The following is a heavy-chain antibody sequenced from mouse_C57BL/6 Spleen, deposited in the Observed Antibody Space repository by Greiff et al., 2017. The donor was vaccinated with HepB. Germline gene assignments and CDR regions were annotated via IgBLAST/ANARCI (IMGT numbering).Heavy chain of an antibody. V-gene: IGHV1-53*01. CDR3: ARSRLLDWYYFDY. Sequence: QVQLQQPGPELVKPGASVKLSCKASGYTFTSYWMHWVKQRPGQGLEWIGNINPSNGGTNYNEKFKSKATLTVDKSSSTAYMQLSSLTSEDSAVYYCARSRLLDWYYFDYWGQGTTLTVSS. CDR1: GYTFTSYW. D-gene: IGHD3-2*02. J-gene: IGHJ2*01. CDR2: INPSNGGT.